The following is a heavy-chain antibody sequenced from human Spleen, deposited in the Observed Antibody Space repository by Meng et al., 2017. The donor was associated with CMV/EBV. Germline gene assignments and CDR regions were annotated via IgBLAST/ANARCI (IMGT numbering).Heavy chain of an antibody. CDR2: INSDGSST. J-gene: IGHJ4*02. D-gene: IGHD2-15*01. CDR1: GFTFSNYW. CDR3: ARAGTFHCSGGTCNHYFDY. Sequence: GGSLRLSCAASGFTFSNYWMHWVRQAPGKGLVWVSRINSDGSSTNYADSVKGRFTISRDNAKNTLYLQMNSLRAEDTAVYYCARAGTFHCSGGTCNHYFDYWGQGTLVTVSS. V-gene: IGHV3-74*01.